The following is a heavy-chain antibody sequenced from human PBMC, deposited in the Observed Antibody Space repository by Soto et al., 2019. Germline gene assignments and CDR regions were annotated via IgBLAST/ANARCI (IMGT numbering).Heavy chain of an antibody. CDR3: ARQIYDSDTGPNFQYYFDS. D-gene: IGHD3-22*01. J-gene: IGHJ4*02. CDR2: IDPSDSQT. CDR1: GYSFAGYW. Sequence: PGESLKISCNGSGYSFAGYWITWVRQKPGKGLEWMGRIDPSDSQTYYSPSFRGHVTISVTKSITTVFLQWRSLRASDTAMYYCARQIYDSDTGPNFQYYFDSWGQGTPVPVYS. V-gene: IGHV5-10-1*01.